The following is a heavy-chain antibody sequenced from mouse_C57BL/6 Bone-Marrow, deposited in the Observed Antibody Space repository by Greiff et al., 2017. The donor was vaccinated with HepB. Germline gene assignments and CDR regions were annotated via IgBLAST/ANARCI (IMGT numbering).Heavy chain of an antibody. J-gene: IGHJ1*03. V-gene: IGHV1-80*01. CDR2: IYPGDGDT. D-gene: IGHD2-3*01. Sequence: QVQLQQSGAELVKPGASVKISCKASGYAFSSYWMNWVKQRPGKGLEWIGQIYPGDGDTNYNGKFKGKATLTADKSSSTAYMQLSSLTSEDSAVYFCARRVGWLPTYYFWYFDVWGTGTTVTVSS. CDR1: GYAFSSYW. CDR3: ARRVGWLPTYYFWYFDV.